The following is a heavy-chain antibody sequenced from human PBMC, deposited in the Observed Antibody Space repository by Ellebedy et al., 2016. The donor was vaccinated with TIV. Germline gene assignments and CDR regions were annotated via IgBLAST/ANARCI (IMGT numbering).Heavy chain of an antibody. Sequence: PGGSLRLSCKSSGYSFTTYWIAWVRQMPGKGLEWVAIIYPGDSSTKYSPSFQGQVTVSVDKSISTAYLQWSSLKASDTAMYYCARHPSRITGDRAFDIWGQGTMVTVSS. V-gene: IGHV5-51*01. CDR2: IYPGDSST. CDR1: GYSFTTYW. J-gene: IGHJ3*02. D-gene: IGHD7-27*01. CDR3: ARHPSRITGDRAFDI.